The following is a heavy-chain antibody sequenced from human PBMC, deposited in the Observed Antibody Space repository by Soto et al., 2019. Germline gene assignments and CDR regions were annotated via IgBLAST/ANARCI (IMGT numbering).Heavy chain of an antibody. CDR2: IYYSGST. J-gene: IGHJ4*02. CDR3: ARGITIFGVPVD. V-gene: IGHV4-30-4*01. CDR1: GGSISSGDYY. D-gene: IGHD3-3*01. Sequence: SETLSLTCTVSGGSISSGDYYWSWIRQPPGKGLEWIGYIYYSGSTYYNPSLKSRVTISVDTSKNQFSLKLSSVTAADTAVYYCARGITIFGVPVDWGQGTLVTVSS.